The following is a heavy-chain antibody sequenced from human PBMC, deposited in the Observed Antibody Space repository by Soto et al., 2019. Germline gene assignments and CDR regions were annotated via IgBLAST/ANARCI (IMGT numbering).Heavy chain of an antibody. Sequence: GSLRLSCSASVFNFNSYTINWVRQAPGKRLEWLSSISSSGYIFSTDSVRGRFTISRDNAKNSVYLQINSLRAEDTAVYFCESDCSGGSCYPRRDGWGQGTMGTVAS. CDR3: ESDCSGGSCYPRRDG. V-gene: IGHV3-21*01. J-gene: IGHJ6*01. CDR2: ISSSGYI. D-gene: IGHD2-15*01. CDR1: VFNFNSYT.